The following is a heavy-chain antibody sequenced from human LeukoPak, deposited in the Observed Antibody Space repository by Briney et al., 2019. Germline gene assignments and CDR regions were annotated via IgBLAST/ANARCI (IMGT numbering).Heavy chain of an antibody. CDR3: ARTSSAWYFDY. J-gene: IGHJ4*02. Sequence: ASVKVSCKASGYTFTGYYMHWVRQAPGQGLEWMGWINPNSGGTNCAQKFQGRVTMTRDTSTSTVYMELSSLRSADTAVFYCARTSSAWYFDYWGQGTLVTVSS. CDR1: GYTFTGYY. D-gene: IGHD6-19*01. CDR2: INPNSGGT. V-gene: IGHV1-2*02.